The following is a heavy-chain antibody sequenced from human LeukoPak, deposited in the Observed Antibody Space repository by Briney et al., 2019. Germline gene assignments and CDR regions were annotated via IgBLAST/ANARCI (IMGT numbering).Heavy chain of an antibody. CDR1: GFTFSSYA. V-gene: IGHV3-23*01. D-gene: IGHD6-6*01. CDR2: ISGSGGST. CDR3: AKDRGGRGSYDY. Sequence: GGSLRLSCAASGFTFSSYAMSWVRQAPGKGLEGVSAISGSGGSTYYADSVKGRFTISRDNSNSTPALQMNSLRAEDTAVHYCAKDRGGRGSYDYWGQGALVTVSS. J-gene: IGHJ4*02.